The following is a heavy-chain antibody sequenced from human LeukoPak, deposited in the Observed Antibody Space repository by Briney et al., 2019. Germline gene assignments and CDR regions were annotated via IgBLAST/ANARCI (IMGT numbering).Heavy chain of an antibody. V-gene: IGHV3-48*03. Sequence: GGSLRLSCAASGFSISSYEMNWVRQAPGKGLEWVSYISSSGSTIYYADSVKGRFTISRDNAKNSLYLQMNSLRAEDTAVYYCARAMWFGELSYDYWGQGTLVTVSS. CDR3: ARAMWFGELSYDY. CDR1: GFSISSYE. D-gene: IGHD3-10*01. CDR2: ISSSGSTI. J-gene: IGHJ4*02.